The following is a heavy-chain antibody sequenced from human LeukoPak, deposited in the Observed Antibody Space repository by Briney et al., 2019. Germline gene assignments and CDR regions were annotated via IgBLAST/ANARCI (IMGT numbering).Heavy chain of an antibody. CDR1: GFTFSSYA. D-gene: IGHD5-24*01. J-gene: IGHJ4*02. CDR2: ISYDGSNK. V-gene: IGHV3-30-3*01. CDR3: ARDPDGYASHFVY. Sequence: GGSLRLSCAASGFTFSSYAMHWVRQAPGKGLEWVAVISYDGSNKYCADSVKGRFTISRDNSKNTLYLQMNSLRAEDTAVYYCARDPDGYASHFVYGGQGTLVTVSS.